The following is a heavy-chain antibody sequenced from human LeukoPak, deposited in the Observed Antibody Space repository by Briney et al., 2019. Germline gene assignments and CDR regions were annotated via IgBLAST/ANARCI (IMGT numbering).Heavy chain of an antibody. V-gene: IGHV1-69*05. Sequence: GASVKVSCKASGGTFSSYAISWVRQAPGQGLEWMGGIIPIFGTANYAQKFQGRVTITTDESTSTAYMELSSLRSEDTAVYYRARRVYNSGWYIDYWGQGTLVTVSS. CDR1: GGTFSSYA. J-gene: IGHJ4*02. D-gene: IGHD6-19*01. CDR2: IIPIFGTA. CDR3: ARRVYNSGWYIDY.